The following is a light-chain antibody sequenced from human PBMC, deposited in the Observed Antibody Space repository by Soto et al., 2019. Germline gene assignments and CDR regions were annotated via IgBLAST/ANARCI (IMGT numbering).Light chain of an antibody. CDR2: GAS. CDR1: ENVRTF. J-gene: IGKJ1*01. Sequence: EVVLTQSPATLSLSPGERATLSCRASENVRTFVDWYQQKPGQAPRLLIYGASSRATGIPDRFSGSGSGTDFTLTINRLEPEDFAVYYCQQYDSSPRTFGQGTKVDIK. V-gene: IGKV3-20*01. CDR3: QQYDSSPRT.